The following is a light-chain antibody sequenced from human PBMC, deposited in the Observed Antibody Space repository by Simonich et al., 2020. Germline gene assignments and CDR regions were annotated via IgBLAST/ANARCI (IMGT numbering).Light chain of an antibody. Sequence: DIQMTQSPSSLSASVGDKVTITCHASQEIINYLKWYQQKPGKAPKLLIYDASKLETGVPSRVSGSGSGTDFTFTSSSLQPEDIATYYCQQYDNLITFGQGTRLEIK. CDR3: QQYDNLIT. CDR1: QEIINY. CDR2: DAS. J-gene: IGKJ5*01. V-gene: IGKV1-33*01.